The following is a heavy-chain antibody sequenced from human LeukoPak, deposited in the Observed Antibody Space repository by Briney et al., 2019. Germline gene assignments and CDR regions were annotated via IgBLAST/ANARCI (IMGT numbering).Heavy chain of an antibody. V-gene: IGHV1-2*02. J-gene: IGHJ6*02. CDR3: ARAPASGSYSYYYYGMDV. CDR1: GYTFTGYY. Sequence: ASVKVSCKASGYTFTGYYMHWVRQAPGQGLEWMGWINPNSGGTNYAQKFQGGVTMTRDTSISTAYMELSRLRSDDTAVYYCARAPASGSYSYYYYGMDVWGQGTTVTVSS. D-gene: IGHD1-26*01. CDR2: INPNSGGT.